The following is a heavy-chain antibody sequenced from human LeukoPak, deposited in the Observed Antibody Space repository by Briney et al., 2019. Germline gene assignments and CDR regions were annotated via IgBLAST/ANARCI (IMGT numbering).Heavy chain of an antibody. V-gene: IGHV3-30*01. J-gene: IGHJ4*02. CDR2: ISYDGNHK. CDR1: GFTFSHYA. D-gene: IGHD1-14*01. Sequence: QAGGSLRLSRAASGFTFSHYAMHWVRQAPGKGIKWVAVISYDGNHKYYADSVKGRFTISRDNSKNTLYVQMNSLRAEDTAVYYCARAGNVTLKYWGQGTLVTVCS. CDR3: ARAGNVTLKY.